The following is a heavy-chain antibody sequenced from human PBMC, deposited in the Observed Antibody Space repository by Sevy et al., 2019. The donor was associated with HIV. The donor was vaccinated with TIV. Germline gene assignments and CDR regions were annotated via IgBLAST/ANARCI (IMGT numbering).Heavy chain of an antibody. Sequence: GGSLRLSCAASGFTFSSYAMHWVRQAPGKGLEWVAVISYDGSNKYYADSVKGRFTISRDNSKNTLYLQMNSLRAEDTAVYYCTHRLRRGTPSDAFDIWGQGTMVTVSS. D-gene: IGHD1-1*01. CDR3: THRLRRGTPSDAFDI. CDR1: GFTFSSYA. CDR2: ISYDGSNK. J-gene: IGHJ3*02. V-gene: IGHV3-30-3*01.